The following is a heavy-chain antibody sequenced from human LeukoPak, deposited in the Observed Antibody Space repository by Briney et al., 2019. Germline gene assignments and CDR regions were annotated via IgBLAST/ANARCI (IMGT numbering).Heavy chain of an antibody. D-gene: IGHD2-2*02. CDR1: GYTFTSYD. J-gene: IGHJ6*04. V-gene: IGHV1-8*03. CDR2: MNPSSGST. CDR3: ARGRSAIRMDV. Sequence: ASVKVSCKASGYTFTSYDINWVRQATGQGLEWMGWMNPSSGSTGYAQKFQGRVTISRNISISTAYMELSTLRSEDTAVYYCARGRSAIRMDVWGKGTTVIVSS.